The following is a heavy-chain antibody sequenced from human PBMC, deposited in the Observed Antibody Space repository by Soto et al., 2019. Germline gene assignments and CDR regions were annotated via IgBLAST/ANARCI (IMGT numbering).Heavy chain of an antibody. CDR2: MDPTSGNT. Sequence: QVQLVQSGAKVEKPGASVKVSCKASGYTFTTYDINWVRQAPGQGLEWMGWMDPTSGNTGYAQNFQGRVTMTRDNSITTAYLALNSLRFDDTAVYYCATFWRSGFDYWGQGTLVTVST. V-gene: IGHV1-8*01. CDR3: ATFWRSGFDY. CDR1: GYTFTTYD. D-gene: IGHD3-3*01. J-gene: IGHJ4*02.